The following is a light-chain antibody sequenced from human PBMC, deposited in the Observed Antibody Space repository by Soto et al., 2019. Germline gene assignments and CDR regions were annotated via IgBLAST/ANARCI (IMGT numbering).Light chain of an antibody. Sequence: EIVLTQFPGILSLSPGERATLSCRASQTVSDNFLAWYQQKPGQSPRLLIYFTSSRATGIPDRFRGSGSGTDFTLTTSRVEPEDFAVYYCQQSGTSPVTFGQGTKLEIQ. CDR3: QQSGTSPVT. CDR2: FTS. CDR1: QTVSDNF. V-gene: IGKV3-20*01. J-gene: IGKJ2*01.